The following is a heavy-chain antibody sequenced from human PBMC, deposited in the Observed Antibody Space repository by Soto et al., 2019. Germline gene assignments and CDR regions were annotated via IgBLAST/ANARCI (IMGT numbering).Heavy chain of an antibody. CDR1: GGPFSGYY. J-gene: IGHJ3*02. D-gene: IGHD1-7*01. V-gene: IGHV4-34*09. Sequence: SETXSLTCAVYGGPFSGYYWSWIRQPPGKGLEWIGEINHSGSTYYNPSLKSRVTISVDTSKNQFSLKLSSVTAADTAVYYCARHGITGTTNNAFDIWGQGTMVTVSS. CDR2: INHSGST. CDR3: ARHGITGTTNNAFDI.